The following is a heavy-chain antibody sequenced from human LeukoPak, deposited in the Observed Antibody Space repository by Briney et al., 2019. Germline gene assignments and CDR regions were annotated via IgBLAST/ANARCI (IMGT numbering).Heavy chain of an antibody. D-gene: IGHD4-11*01. V-gene: IGHV1-8*01. Sequence: GASVKVSCKASGYTFTSYDINWVRQATGQGLEWMGWMNPNSGNTGYAQKFQGRVTMTRNTSISTAHMELSSLRSEDTAVYYCARGTPWAYSNTDYYYGMDVWGQGTTVTVSS. CDR2: MNPNSGNT. CDR1: GYTFTSYD. J-gene: IGHJ6*02. CDR3: ARGTPWAYSNTDYYYGMDV.